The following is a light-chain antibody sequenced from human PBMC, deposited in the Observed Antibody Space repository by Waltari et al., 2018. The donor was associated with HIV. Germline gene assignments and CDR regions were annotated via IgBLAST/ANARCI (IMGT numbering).Light chain of an antibody. V-gene: IGLV8-61*01. Sequence: QTVVTQEPSFSVSPGGTVTLTCGLSSGSVSASYCPSWYQQTPGQAPRTLIYSTNTRSAGVLDRFSGSILGNKAALTITGAQADDESVYYCSLYMGGGIWVFGGGTKLTVL. CDR2: STN. CDR3: SLYMGGGIWV. J-gene: IGLJ3*02. CDR1: SGSVSASYC.